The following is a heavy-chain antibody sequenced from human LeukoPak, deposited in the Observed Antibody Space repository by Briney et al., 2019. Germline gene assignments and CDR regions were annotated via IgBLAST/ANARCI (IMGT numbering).Heavy chain of an antibody. D-gene: IGHD6-6*01. Sequence: PGGSLRLSCAASGFTFSSYSMNWVRQAPGKGLEWVSSISSSSSYIYYADSVKGRFTISRDNAKNSLYLQMNSLRAEDTAVYYCAKDKSGIAARQYWYFDLWGRGTLVTVSS. CDR1: GFTFSSYS. J-gene: IGHJ2*01. V-gene: IGHV3-21*04. CDR2: ISSSSSYI. CDR3: AKDKSGIAARQYWYFDL.